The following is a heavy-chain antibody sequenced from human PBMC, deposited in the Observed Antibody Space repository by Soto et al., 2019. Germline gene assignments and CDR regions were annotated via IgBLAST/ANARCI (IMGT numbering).Heavy chain of an antibody. V-gene: IGHV4-4*02. CDR3: ATRAGTVTT. CDR1: GDSINNSNW. D-gene: IGHD4-4*01. Sequence: QVQLQESGPGLVKPSGTLSLTSAVSGDSINNSNWWTWVRQPPGKGLEWIGEVFHSGDTNYNPSLKSRLTVSTDKSRNQFSLKLNSVTAADTAVYYCATRAGTVTTWGQGILVTVSS. J-gene: IGHJ4*02. CDR2: VFHSGDT.